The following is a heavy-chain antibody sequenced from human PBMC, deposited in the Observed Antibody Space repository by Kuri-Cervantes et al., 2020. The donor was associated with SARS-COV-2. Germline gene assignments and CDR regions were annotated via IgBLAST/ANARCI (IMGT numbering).Heavy chain of an antibody. V-gene: IGHV4-59*01. J-gene: IGHJ6*02. CDR2: IYYSGST. CDR3: AREGYYYDSSGYPLGMDV. D-gene: IGHD3-22*01. CDR1: GGSISSYY. Sequence: SETLSLTCTVSGGSISSYYWSWIRQPPGKGLEWIGYIYYSGSTNYNPSLKSRVTISVDTSKNQFSLELSSVTAADTAVYYCAREGYYYDSSGYPLGMDVLGQGTTVTVSS.